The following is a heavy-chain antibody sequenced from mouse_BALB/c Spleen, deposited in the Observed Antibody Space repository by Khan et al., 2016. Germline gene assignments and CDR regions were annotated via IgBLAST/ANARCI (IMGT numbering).Heavy chain of an antibody. CDR2: INPDSSTI. CDR3: AGAGYYWYLAY. V-gene: IGHV4-1*02. CDR1: GFDFRRYW. D-gene: IGHD2-3*01. Sequence: EVQLVESGGGLVQPGGSLKLSCAASGFDFRRYWMSWVRQAPGKGLEWIGEINPDSSTINYTPSLKDKFIISRDNAKNTLYMQMSKVRSEDTALYYCAGAGYYWYLAYWGQGTLVTVSA. J-gene: IGHJ3*01.